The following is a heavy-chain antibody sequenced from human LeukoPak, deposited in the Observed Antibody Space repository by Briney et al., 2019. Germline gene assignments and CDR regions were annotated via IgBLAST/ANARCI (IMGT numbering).Heavy chain of an antibody. J-gene: IGHJ5*02. V-gene: IGHV3-23*01. CDR1: GFTFSSYA. CDR3: AKDGYSSSWYNWFDP. Sequence: GGSLRLSCAASGFTFSSYAMSWVRQAPGKGLEWVSAISGSGGSTNYADSVKGRFTISRDNSKNTLYLQMNSLRAEDTAVYYCAKDGYSSSWYNWFDPWGQGTLVTVSS. CDR2: ISGSGGST. D-gene: IGHD6-13*01.